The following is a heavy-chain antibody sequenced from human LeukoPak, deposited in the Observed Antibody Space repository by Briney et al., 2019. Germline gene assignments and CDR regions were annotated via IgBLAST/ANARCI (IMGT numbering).Heavy chain of an antibody. CDR1: GFTFDDYA. D-gene: IGHD3-22*01. CDR3: AKGHSGGYYPYNYYFDY. CDR2: ISWNSGSI. J-gene: IGHJ4*02. Sequence: GRSLRLSCAASGFTFDDYAMHWVRQAPGKGLEWVSGISWNSGSIGYADSVKGRFTISRDNAKNSLYLQMNSLRAEDTALYYCAKGHSGGYYPYNYYFDYWGQGTLVTVSS. V-gene: IGHV3-9*01.